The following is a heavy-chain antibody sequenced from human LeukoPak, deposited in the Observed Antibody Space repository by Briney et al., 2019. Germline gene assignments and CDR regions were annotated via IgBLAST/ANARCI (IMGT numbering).Heavy chain of an antibody. CDR2: IIPIFGTA. CDR1: GYTFTDYY. J-gene: IGHJ4*02. CDR3: AVRDYGGNSPDY. V-gene: IGHV1-69*13. Sequence: SVKVSCKASGYTFTDYYMHWVRQASGQGLEWMGGIIPIFGTANYAQKFQGRVTITADESTSTAYMELSSLRSEDTAVYYCAVRDYGGNSPDYWGQGTLVTVSS. D-gene: IGHD4-23*01.